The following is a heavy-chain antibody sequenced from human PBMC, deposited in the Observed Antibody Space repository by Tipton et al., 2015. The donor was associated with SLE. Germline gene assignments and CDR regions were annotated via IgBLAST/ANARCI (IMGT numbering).Heavy chain of an antibody. CDR3: AKDWEVYDYIWGSYRYTPFDY. D-gene: IGHD3-16*02. Sequence: QSGAEVKKPGASVKVSCKASGYIFASYDINWVRQATGQGLEWMGWMNPDNGDTGYAQKFQGRVTMTRSSSISTAYMELSSLNSEDTAVYYCAKDWEVYDYIWGSYRYTPFDYWGQGTLVTVSA. V-gene: IGHV1-8*01. CDR2: MNPDNGDT. CDR1: GYIFASYD. J-gene: IGHJ4*02.